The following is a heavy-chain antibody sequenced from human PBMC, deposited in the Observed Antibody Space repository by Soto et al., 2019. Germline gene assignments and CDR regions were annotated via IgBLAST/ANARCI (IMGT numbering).Heavy chain of an antibody. J-gene: IGHJ5*02. V-gene: IGHV5-51*01. Sequence: PGESLKISCKASGILFTSNWIVWVRQMPGKGLEWVGIIYPGDSDTRYSPSFQGQVTISADKSTDTAYLQWNSLKASDSAIYYCAKHTHFSSASEWLDPWGQGTLVTVSS. CDR2: IYPGDSDT. D-gene: IGHD6-19*01. CDR1: GILFTSNW. CDR3: AKHTHFSSASEWLDP.